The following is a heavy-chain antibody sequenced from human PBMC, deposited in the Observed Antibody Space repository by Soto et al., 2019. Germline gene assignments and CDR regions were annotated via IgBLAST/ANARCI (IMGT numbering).Heavy chain of an antibody. V-gene: IGHV3-30*18. CDR2: ISYDGSNK. Sequence: QSGGSLRLSCAASGFTFSSYGMHWVRQAPGKGLEWVAVISYDGSNKYYADSVKGRFTISRDNSKNTLYLQMNSLRAEDTAVYYCAKDVGATTRWVVRYYYYGMDIWGQGTTVTVSS. CDR3: AKDVGATTRWVVRYYYYGMDI. D-gene: IGHD1-26*01. CDR1: GFTFSSYG. J-gene: IGHJ6*02.